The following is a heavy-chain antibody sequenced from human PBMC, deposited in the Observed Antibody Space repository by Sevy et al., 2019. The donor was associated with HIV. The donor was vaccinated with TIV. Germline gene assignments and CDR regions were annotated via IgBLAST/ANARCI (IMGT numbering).Heavy chain of an antibody. V-gene: IGHV3-7*01. Sequence: GGSLRLSCAASGFTFSANWVNWVRQAPGKGLEWVANIKADGSDKHYVDSVEDRFTISRDNAKNLLFLQMNSLRVEDTAVYYCAHETFGRFESWGQGTLVTVSS. CDR2: IKADGSDK. CDR1: GFTFSANW. D-gene: IGHD3-16*01. J-gene: IGHJ4*02. CDR3: AHETFGRFES.